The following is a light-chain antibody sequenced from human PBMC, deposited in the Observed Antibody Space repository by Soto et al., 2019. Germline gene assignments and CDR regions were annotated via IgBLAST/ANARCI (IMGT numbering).Light chain of an antibody. CDR2: EAT. V-gene: IGLV2-23*01. J-gene: IGLJ1*01. CDR1: SSDVGSYNL. Sequence: QSALTQPASVSGSPGQSITISCTGTSSDVGSYNLVSWYQHHPGKAPKVMIYEATRRPSGISSRFSGSKSGNTASLTISGLQADDEADYYCCSYAGTSTYVFGTGTKVTVL. CDR3: CSYAGTSTYV.